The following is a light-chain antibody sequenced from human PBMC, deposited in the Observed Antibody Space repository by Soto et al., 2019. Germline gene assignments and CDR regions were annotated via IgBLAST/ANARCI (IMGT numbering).Light chain of an antibody. CDR2: RNN. Sequence: QLVLTQPPSASGTPGQRVTISCSGSSSNIGGNTVNWYQQLPGTAPKLLIYRNNQRPSGIPDRFSGSRSGTSASLAISGLQSEDEADYYCVAWDDSLNGQVFGSGTKLTVL. V-gene: IGLV1-44*01. CDR1: SSNIGGNT. CDR3: VAWDDSLNGQV. J-gene: IGLJ1*01.